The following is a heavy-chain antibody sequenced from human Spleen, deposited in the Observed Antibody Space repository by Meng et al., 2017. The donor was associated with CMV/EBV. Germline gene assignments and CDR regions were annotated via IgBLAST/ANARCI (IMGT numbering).Heavy chain of an antibody. V-gene: IGHV3-23*01. Sequence: EVQLLESGGGLEQPGGSLRLSFAASGFIFYDYAMTWVRQAPGKGLEWVSALSATGGNTYYADSVKGRFTVSRDNSKNIMYLQMNNLRAEDTARYYCAKDPGSGYWVYWGQGTLVTVSS. J-gene: IGHJ4*01. CDR1: GFIFYDYA. CDR2: LSATGGNT. D-gene: IGHD3-22*01. CDR3: AKDPGSGYWVY.